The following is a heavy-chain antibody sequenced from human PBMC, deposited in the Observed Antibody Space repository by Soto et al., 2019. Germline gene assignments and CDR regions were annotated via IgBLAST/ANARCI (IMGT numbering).Heavy chain of an antibody. CDR2: IYDSGST. J-gene: IGHJ6*02. V-gene: IGHV4-39*07. CDR1: GGSNSRSTYY. CDR3: ARAYYYYYGMDV. Sequence: ETLSLTCTVSGGSNSRSTYYWGWIRQPPGKGLEWIGSIYDSGSTYYRPYLKGRVTIAVDTSKNQFSLKLSSVTAADTAVYYCARAYYYYYGMDVWGQGTTVTVSS.